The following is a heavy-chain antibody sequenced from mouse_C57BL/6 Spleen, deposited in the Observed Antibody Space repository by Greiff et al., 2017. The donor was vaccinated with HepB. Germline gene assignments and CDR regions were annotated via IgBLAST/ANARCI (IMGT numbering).Heavy chain of an antibody. D-gene: IGHD2-5*01. Sequence: VQLQQPGAELVRPGSSVKLSCKASGYTFTSYWMDWVKQRPGQGLEWIGNIYPSDSETHYNQKFKDKATLTVDKSSSTAYMQLSSLTSEDSAVYYCATYYSNYEDYFDYWGQGTTLTVSS. V-gene: IGHV1-61*01. CDR1: GYTFTSYW. J-gene: IGHJ2*01. CDR2: IYPSDSET. CDR3: ATYYSNYEDYFDY.